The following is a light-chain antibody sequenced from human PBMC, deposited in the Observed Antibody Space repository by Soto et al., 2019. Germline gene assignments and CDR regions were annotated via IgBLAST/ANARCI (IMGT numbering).Light chain of an antibody. Sequence: QSVLTQPPSVSAAPGQKVTISCSGSSSNIGSNYVSWYHQLPVTAPKLLIYDNNSRPSGIPDRFSGSKSGTSATLGITGLQTGDEADYYCGTWDSSLSAGVFGGGTKLTVL. CDR2: DNN. V-gene: IGLV1-51*01. CDR1: SSNIGSNY. J-gene: IGLJ3*02. CDR3: GTWDSSLSAGV.